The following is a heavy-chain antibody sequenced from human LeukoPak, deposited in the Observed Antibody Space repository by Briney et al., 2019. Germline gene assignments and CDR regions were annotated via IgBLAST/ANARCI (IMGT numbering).Heavy chain of an antibody. CDR2: IYYSGST. J-gene: IGHJ4*02. CDR3: AKRGYCSVASCSQTPYYFDH. CDR1: GGSISSSSYY. Sequence: SETLSLTCTVSGGSISSSSYYWGWIRQPPGKGLEWIGSIYYSGSTYYNPSLKSRVTISVDTSKNQFSLKLSSVTAADTAVYYCAKRGYCSVASCSQTPYYFDHWGQGTLVTVSS. V-gene: IGHV4-39*07. D-gene: IGHD2-15*01.